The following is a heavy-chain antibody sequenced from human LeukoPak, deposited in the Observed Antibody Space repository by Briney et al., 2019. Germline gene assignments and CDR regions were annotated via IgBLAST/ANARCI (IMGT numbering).Heavy chain of an antibody. D-gene: IGHD3-22*01. CDR1: GYIFTSYW. J-gene: IGHJ4*02. Sequence: GASLKISCKASGYIFTSYWIGRVRPMPGKGLQSMAIIYPDNSDIRYSPSFQGQITISADTSIPTAYLQWSSLKASDTALYYCATPYSNSGGFYSGAFDYWGQGSLVTVSS. V-gene: IGHV5-51*01. CDR2: IYPDNSDI. CDR3: ATPYSNSGGFYSGAFDY.